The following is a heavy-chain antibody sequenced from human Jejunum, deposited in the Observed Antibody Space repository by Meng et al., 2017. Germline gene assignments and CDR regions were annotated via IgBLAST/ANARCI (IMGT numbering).Heavy chain of an antibody. CDR3: VRAIDSSGFYYGDY. CDR1: GFTFSGST. J-gene: IGHJ4*02. CDR2: VRSSTNNYAT. D-gene: IGHD1-26*01. V-gene: IGHV3-73*01. Sequence: GGSLRLSCAAPGFTFSGSTMHGVRQASGRGREWVGRVRSSTNNYATSYAASVNGRFNVSRDDSKNTAYLQMDSLQTDDTAVYYCVRAIDSSGFYYGDYWGQGALVIVSS.